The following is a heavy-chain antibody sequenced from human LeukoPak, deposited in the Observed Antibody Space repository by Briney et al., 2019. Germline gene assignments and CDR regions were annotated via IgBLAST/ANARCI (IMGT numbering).Heavy chain of an antibody. CDR2: IIPILGIA. CDR1: GYTFVDYG. D-gene: IGHD5-12*01. CDR3: ARDLYSGHEGNAFDI. J-gene: IGHJ3*02. Sequence: GASVKVSCKASGYTFVDYGISWVRQAPGQGLEWMGRIIPILGIANYAQKFQGRVTIIADKSTSTAYMELSSLRSEDTAVYYCARDLYSGHEGNAFDIWGQGTMVTVSS. V-gene: IGHV1-69*04.